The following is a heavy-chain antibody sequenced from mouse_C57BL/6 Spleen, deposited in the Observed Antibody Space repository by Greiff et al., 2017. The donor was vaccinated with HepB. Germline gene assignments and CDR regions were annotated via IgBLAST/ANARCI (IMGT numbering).Heavy chain of an antibody. CDR3: AREEGLPFDY. CDR1: GYTFTSYW. Sequence: QVQLQQSGAELVKPGASVKLSCKASGYTFTSYWMHWVKQRPGQGLEWIGMIHPNSGSTNYNEKFKSKATLTVDKSSSTAYMQLSSLTSEDSAVYYCAREEGLPFDYWGQGTTLTVSS. V-gene: IGHV1-64*01. J-gene: IGHJ2*01. D-gene: IGHD2-2*01. CDR2: IHPNSGST.